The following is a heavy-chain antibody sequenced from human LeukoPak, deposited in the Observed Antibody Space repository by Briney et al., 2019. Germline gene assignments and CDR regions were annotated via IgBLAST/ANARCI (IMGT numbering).Heavy chain of an antibody. Sequence: GGSLRLSCAASGFTFSSYSMNWVRQAPGKGLEWVSAISGSGGSTYYADSVKGRFTISRDNSKNTLYLQMNSLRAEDTAVYYCAIRLSISEYWGQGTLVTVSS. V-gene: IGHV3-23*01. CDR1: GFTFSSYS. J-gene: IGHJ4*02. CDR2: ISGSGGST. D-gene: IGHD3-3*02. CDR3: AIRLSISEY.